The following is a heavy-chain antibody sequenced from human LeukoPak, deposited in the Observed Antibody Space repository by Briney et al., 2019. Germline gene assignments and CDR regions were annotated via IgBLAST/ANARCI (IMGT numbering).Heavy chain of an antibody. V-gene: IGHV1-46*01. Sequence: VASLKVSCKASGYTFTSYYMHWVRQAPGQGLEWMGIINPSGGSTSYAQKFQGRVTMTRDMSTSTVYMELSCLRSEDTAVYYCARDGVVVTYAFDIWGQGTMVTVSS. D-gene: IGHD2-15*01. J-gene: IGHJ3*02. CDR2: INPSGGST. CDR1: GYTFTSYY. CDR3: ARDGVVVTYAFDI.